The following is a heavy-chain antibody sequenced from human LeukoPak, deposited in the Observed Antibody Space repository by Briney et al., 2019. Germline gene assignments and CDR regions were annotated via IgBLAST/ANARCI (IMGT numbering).Heavy chain of an antibody. CDR3: ARDTGDYPYYFDY. CDR1: GDSIGRYF. D-gene: IGHD3-9*01. Sequence: SATLSLTCTVSGDSIGRYFWSWIRQSPTKGVEWPGYMHFSGATNYNPSLKSRVTISVDTSKKEFSLKLTSVTAADTAVYFCARDTGDYPYYFDYWGQGILVTVSS. J-gene: IGHJ4*02. V-gene: IGHV4-59*01. CDR2: MHFSGAT.